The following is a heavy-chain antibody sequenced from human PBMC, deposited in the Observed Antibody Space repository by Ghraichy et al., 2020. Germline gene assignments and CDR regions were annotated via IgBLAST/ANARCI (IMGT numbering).Heavy chain of an antibody. D-gene: IGHD3-10*01. J-gene: IGHJ6*02. V-gene: IGHV3-23*01. Sequence: GGSLRLSCAASISSVNDYAMSWVRQAPGKGLEWVSSINDRGTRRYYADSMKGRVTISRDNSKSTLYLQMNDLRVEDTATYYCARVTAGAMIRSVVMDVWGQGTTVTVFS. CDR1: ISSVNDYA. CDR3: ARVTAGAMIRSVVMDV. CDR2: INDRGTRR.